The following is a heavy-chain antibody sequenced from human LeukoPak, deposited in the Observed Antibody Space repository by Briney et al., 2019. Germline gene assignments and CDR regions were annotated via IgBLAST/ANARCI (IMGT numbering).Heavy chain of an antibody. CDR3: ARGSSVVGLD. V-gene: IGHV3-74*01. CDR1: RFIYSIYW. CDR2: INGDGSST. Sequence: GGSLRLSCAASRFIYSIYWMHWVRQAPGKGLVWVSRINGDGSSTSYADSVKGRFTISRDSAKNTLYLQMNSLRAEDTAVYYCARGSSVVGLDWGQGTLVTVSS. J-gene: IGHJ4*02. D-gene: IGHD2-15*01.